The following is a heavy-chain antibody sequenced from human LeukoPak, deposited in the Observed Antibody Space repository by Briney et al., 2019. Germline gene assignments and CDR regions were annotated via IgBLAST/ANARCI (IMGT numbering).Heavy chain of an antibody. J-gene: IGHJ4*02. CDR2: MNPNSGRT. CDR3: TRETSSRYFAY. V-gene: IGHV1-8*01. CDR1: GYTLTSYD. Sequence: ASVKVSCKAAGYTLTSYDINWVRQATGQGLEWMGWMNPNSGRTGYAQNFQGRITITRNTSISTAYMELSSLRSEDTAVYYCTRETSSRYFAYWGQGTLVTVSS.